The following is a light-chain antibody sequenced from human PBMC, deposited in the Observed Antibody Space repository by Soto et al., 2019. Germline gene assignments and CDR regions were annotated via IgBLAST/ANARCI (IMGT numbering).Light chain of an antibody. V-gene: IGKV1-5*03. CDR3: QQYKSFSLT. CDR1: QSINNW. J-gene: IGKJ4*01. Sequence: DIQMTQSPSTLSVSVGDRVTITCLASQSINNWLAWYQQKPGKAPKLLIYKTSDLESGVPSRFSGSGYGTEFSLTLSSLQPDDFAYYYCQQYKSFSLTFGGGTRVEVK. CDR2: KTS.